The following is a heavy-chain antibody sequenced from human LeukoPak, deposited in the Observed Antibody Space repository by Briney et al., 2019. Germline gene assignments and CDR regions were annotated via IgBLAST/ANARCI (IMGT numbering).Heavy chain of an antibody. CDR1: GFTFSDYY. D-gene: IGHD3-16*01. CDR2: IYYSGST. J-gene: IGHJ4*02. CDR3: ASLPYGDPTPLSN. Sequence: GSLRLSCAASGFTFSDYYMSWIRQPPGKGLEWIGYIYYSGSTNYNPSLKSRVTISVDTSKNQFSLKLSSVTAADTAVYYCASLPYGDPTPLSNWGQGTLVTVSS. V-gene: IGHV4-59*01.